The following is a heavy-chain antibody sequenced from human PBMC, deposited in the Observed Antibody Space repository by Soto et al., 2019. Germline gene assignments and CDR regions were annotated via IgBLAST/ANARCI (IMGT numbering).Heavy chain of an antibody. CDR3: ARVGGYDRPYYYYGMDV. J-gene: IGHJ6*02. D-gene: IGHD5-12*01. CDR2: IIPIFGTA. V-gene: IGHV1-69*01. CDR1: GGTFSSYA. Sequence: QVQLVQSGAEVKKPGSSVKVSCKASGGTFSSYAISWVRQAPGQGLEWMGGIIPIFGTANYAQKFQGRVTITADESTSTAYMELSSLRSEDTAVYYCARVGGYDRPYYYYGMDVWGQGTTVTVSS.